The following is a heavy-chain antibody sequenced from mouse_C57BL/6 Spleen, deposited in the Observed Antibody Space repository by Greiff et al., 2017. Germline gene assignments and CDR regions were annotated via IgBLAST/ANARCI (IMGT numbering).Heavy chain of an antibody. CDR2: INPNYGTT. CDR3: ARGDGYGRLFDY. CDR1: GYSFTDYN. Sequence: EVQGVESGPELVKPGASVKISCKASGYSFTDYNMNWVKQSNGKSLEWIGVINPNYGTTSYNQKFKGKATLTVDQSSSTAYMQLNSLTSEDSAVYYCARGDGYGRLFDYWGQGTTLTVSS. V-gene: IGHV1-39*01. J-gene: IGHJ2*01. D-gene: IGHD1-1*01.